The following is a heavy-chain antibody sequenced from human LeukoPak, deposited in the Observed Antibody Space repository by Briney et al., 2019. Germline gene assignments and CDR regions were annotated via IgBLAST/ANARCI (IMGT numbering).Heavy chain of an antibody. V-gene: IGHV3-23*01. J-gene: IGHJ4*02. CDR1: GFTFSSFA. Sequence: GGSLRLSCAASGFTFSSFAMSWVRRDPARGLEWVSSLRGGGETFYADSVKGRFTLSRDDSRNTVYLHLNNLRIEDTAVYYCAMASWVSNADAVLWGQGTVVTVS. CDR3: AMASWVSNADAVL. CDR2: LRGGGET. D-gene: IGHD1-1*01.